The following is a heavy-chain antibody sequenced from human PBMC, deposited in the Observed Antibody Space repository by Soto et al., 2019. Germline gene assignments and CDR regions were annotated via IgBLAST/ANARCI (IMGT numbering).Heavy chain of an antibody. D-gene: IGHD3-22*01. Sequence: GASVKVSCKASGYTFTGYYMHWVRQAPGQGLEWMGWINPNSGGTNYAQKFQGRVTMTRDTSISTAYMELSRLRSDDTAVYYCAREPRDSSGYYYGRSDRAFDYWGQGTLVTVSS. CDR3: AREPRDSSGYYYGRSDRAFDY. V-gene: IGHV1-2*02. CDR1: GYTFTGYY. J-gene: IGHJ4*02. CDR2: INPNSGGT.